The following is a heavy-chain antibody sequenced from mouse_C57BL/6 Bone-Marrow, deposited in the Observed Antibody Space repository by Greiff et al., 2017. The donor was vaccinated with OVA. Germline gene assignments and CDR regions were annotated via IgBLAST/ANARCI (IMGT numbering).Heavy chain of an antibody. V-gene: IGHV1-61*01. J-gene: IGHJ1*03. Sequence: QVQLQQPGAELVRPGSSVKLSCKASGYTFTSYWMDWVKQRPGQGLEWIGNIDPSDSETHYNQKFKDKATLTGYKSSSTAYMQLSSLTSEDSAVYYCARDSICYGSSYAWDFGVWGTGTTVTVAS. CDR2: IDPSDSET. CDR3: ARDSICYGSSYAWDFGV. CDR1: GYTFTSYW. D-gene: IGHD1-1*01.